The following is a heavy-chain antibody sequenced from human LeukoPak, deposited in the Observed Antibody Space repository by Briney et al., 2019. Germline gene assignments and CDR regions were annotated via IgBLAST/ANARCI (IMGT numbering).Heavy chain of an antibody. CDR3: ARAVAGTRNAFDI. Sequence: GGSLRLSCAASGFTFSSYWMHWVRQGPGKGLVWVSRINSGDGSTNYADSVKGRFTISRDNAKNTLYVQMNSLRAEDTAVYYCARAVAGTRNAFDIWGQGTMVTVSS. V-gene: IGHV3-74*01. CDR1: GFTFSSYW. D-gene: IGHD6-19*01. CDR2: INSGDGST. J-gene: IGHJ3*02.